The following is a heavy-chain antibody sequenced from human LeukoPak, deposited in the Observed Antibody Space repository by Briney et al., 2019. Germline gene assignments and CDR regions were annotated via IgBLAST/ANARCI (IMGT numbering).Heavy chain of an antibody. J-gene: IGHJ3*02. V-gene: IGHV5-51*01. CDR1: GYSFTSYW. CDR3: ARLIGELSDAFDI. CDR2: HNPGASDT. D-gene: IGHD1-26*01. Sequence: GESLKISCKGSGYSFTSYWLGWVRQMPGKGLEWMGNHNPGASDTRYSPSFQGQVTISADKSISPAHLQWSSLKASDTAMYYCARLIGELSDAFDIWGQGTMVTVSS.